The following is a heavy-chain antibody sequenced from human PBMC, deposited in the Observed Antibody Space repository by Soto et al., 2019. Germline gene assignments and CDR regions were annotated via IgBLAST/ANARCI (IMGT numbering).Heavy chain of an antibody. CDR3: ARDKGLLYFDWLPNPATGGMDA. CDR1: GYTFTSYA. Sequence: ASVKVSCKASGYTFTSYAMHWVRQAPGQRLEWMGWINAGNGNTKYSQKFQGRVTMTTDTSTSTAYMELRSLRSDDTAVYYCARDKGLLYFDWLPNPATGGMDAWGQRTTVTVSS. V-gene: IGHV1-3*01. J-gene: IGHJ6*02. D-gene: IGHD3-9*01. CDR2: INAGNGNT.